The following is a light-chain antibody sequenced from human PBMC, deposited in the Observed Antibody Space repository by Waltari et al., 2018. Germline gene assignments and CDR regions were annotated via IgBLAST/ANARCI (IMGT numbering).Light chain of an antibody. CDR1: QSLVYSDGNTS. CDR3: MQGTHWPPRLT. V-gene: IGKV2-30*01. CDR2: KVS. Sequence: DVVMTQSPLSLPVTLGQPASISCRSSQSLVYSDGNTSLNWFQQRPGQSQRRLIYKVSNRDSGVPDRFSGSGSGTDFTLKISRVEAEDVGVYYCMQGTHWPPRLTFGGGTKVEIK. J-gene: IGKJ4*01.